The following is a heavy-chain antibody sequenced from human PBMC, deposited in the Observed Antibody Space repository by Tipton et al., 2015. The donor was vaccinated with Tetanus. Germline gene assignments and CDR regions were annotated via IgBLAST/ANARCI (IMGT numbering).Heavy chain of an antibody. J-gene: IGHJ4*02. CDR3: ASGSALDY. Sequence: GSLRLSCATSGFPFHSYHMAWVRQAPGKGLEWISYIGDPRTVIQYADSVKGRFTISRDNAKNSLYLEMDSLRAEDTAVYYCASGSALDYWGQGTLVTVSS. CDR2: IGDPRTVI. V-gene: IGHV3-48*04. CDR1: GFPFHSYH. D-gene: IGHD6-25*01.